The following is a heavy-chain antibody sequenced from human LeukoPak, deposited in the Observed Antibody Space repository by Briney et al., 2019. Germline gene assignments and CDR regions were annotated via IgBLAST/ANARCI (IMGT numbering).Heavy chain of an antibody. CDR1: GFTFSSYG. J-gene: IGHJ5*02. V-gene: IGHV3-30*03. CDR3: ATYLTLDST. Sequence: NPGRSLRLSCAASGFTFSSYGMHWVRQAPGKGLEWVAVISYDGSEIYFADSVKGRFTISRDNAKNTLYLQMSSLRAEDTAVYYCATYLTLDSTWGQGTLVSVSS. D-gene: IGHD6-13*01. CDR2: ISYDGSEI.